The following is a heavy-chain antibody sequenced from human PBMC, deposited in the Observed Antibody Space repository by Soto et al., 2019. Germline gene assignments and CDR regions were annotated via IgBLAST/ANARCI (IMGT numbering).Heavy chain of an antibody. Sequence: QVQLQQWGAGLLKPSETLSLTCAVYGGSFSGYYWSWIRQPPGKGLEWIGEINHSGSTNYNPSLKSRVNISVDTSKNQFSLKLSSVTAADTAVYYCARGKWRYFDYWGQGTLVTVSS. CDR3: ARGKWRYFDY. D-gene: IGHD1-26*01. CDR1: GGSFSGYY. V-gene: IGHV4-34*01. CDR2: INHSGST. J-gene: IGHJ4*02.